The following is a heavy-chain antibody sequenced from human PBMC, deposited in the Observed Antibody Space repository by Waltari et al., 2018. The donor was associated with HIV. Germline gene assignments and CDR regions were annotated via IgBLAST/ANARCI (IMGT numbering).Heavy chain of an antibody. J-gene: IGHJ4*02. CDR1: GFTFSSSW. V-gene: IGHV3-7*01. CDR2: RKEKGIEI. CDR3: ARRQQLTD. Sequence: EVRLVESGGGLVQPGGSLRLSCAASGFTFSSSWMTWVRQAPGKGLEGWGNRKEKGIEIPYVDSVMGRFTISRDNAKNSLYLQMNSLRAEDTAVYYCARRQQLTDWGQGTLVTVSS. D-gene: IGHD6-13*01.